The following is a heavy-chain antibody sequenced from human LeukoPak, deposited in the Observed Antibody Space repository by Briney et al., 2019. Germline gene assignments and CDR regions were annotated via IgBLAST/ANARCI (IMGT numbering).Heavy chain of an antibody. CDR1: GFTFSGSI. Sequence: GGSLKLSCAASGFTFSGSIMHWVRQAAGKGLAWVGRIRSKRNNYATAYAASVKGRFTISRDDSKNTAYLHMDSLKTEDTALYYCSRLEDSSPIEVALDIWGQGTVVTVSS. D-gene: IGHD6-13*01. CDR2: IRSKRNNYAT. CDR3: SRLEDSSPIEVALDI. J-gene: IGHJ3*02. V-gene: IGHV3-73*01.